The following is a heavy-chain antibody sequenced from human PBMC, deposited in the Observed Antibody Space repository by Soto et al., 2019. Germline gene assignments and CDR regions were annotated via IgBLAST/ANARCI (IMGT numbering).Heavy chain of an antibody. Sequence: ASVKVSCKASGGTFSSYTISWVRQAPGQGLEWMGRIIPILGIANYAQKFQGRVTITADKSTSTAYMGLSSLRSEETAGYYCARDTMAAAGTLFYYWGQGTLVTVSS. CDR3: ARDTMAAAGTLFYY. J-gene: IGHJ4*02. D-gene: IGHD6-13*01. CDR1: GGTFSSYT. V-gene: IGHV1-69*04. CDR2: IIPILGIA.